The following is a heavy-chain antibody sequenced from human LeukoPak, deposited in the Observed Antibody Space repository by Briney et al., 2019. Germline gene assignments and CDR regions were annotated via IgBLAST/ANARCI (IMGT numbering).Heavy chain of an antibody. J-gene: IGHJ4*02. D-gene: IGHD3-10*01. V-gene: IGHV3-7*01. CDR2: MKKDGSET. CDR3: GRHRSGSGTSFIDY. Sequence: GGSVRLSCVVSGFTFSSYSMIWVRQAPGKGLQWVANMKKDGSETKYVDFVKGRFTISRDNAKNSLYLQMNSLRAEDTAVYYCGRHRSGSGTSFIDYWGQGTLVSVSS. CDR1: GFTFSSYS.